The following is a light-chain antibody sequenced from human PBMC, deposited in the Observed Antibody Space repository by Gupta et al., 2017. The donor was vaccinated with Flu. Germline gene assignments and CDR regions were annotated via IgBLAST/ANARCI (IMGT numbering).Light chain of an antibody. V-gene: IGKV1-5*03. CDR3: QQYNIDPFT. CDR1: QSISSW. CDR2: QAS. Sequence: GDRVTITCRASQSISSWLAWYQQKPGKAPKLLIYQASTLEGGVSSRFSGSGSGAVFTLSINNLQPEDFATYYCQQYNIDPFTFGQGTKVEIK. J-gene: IGKJ2*01.